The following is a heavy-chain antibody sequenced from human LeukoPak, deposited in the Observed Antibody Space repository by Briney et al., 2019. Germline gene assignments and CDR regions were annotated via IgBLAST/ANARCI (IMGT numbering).Heavy chain of an antibody. V-gene: IGHV4-34*01. Sequence: SETLSLTCAVYGGSFSGYYWSWIRQPPGKGLEWIGEINHSGSTNYNPSLKSRVTISVDTSKNQFSLKLSSVTAGDTAVYYCARRSPSSDIVVVPAAIRSTNWFDPWGQGTLVTVSS. CDR1: GGSFSGYY. J-gene: IGHJ5*02. D-gene: IGHD2-2*02. CDR2: INHSGST. CDR3: ARRSPSSDIVVVPAAIRSTNWFDP.